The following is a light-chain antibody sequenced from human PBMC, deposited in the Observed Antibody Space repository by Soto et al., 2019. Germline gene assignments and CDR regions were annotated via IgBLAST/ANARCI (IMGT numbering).Light chain of an antibody. Sequence: QSALTQPPSASGSPGQSVTISCTGSSSDVGGYEYVSWYQQHPGKAPKLIIYEVIKRPSGVPDRFSGSKSGNTASLTISGLQTEDEADYYCSSYTFSTTLRVFGGGTQLTVL. CDR1: SSDVGGYEY. J-gene: IGLJ3*02. CDR3: SSYTFSTTLRV. V-gene: IGLV2-8*01. CDR2: EVI.